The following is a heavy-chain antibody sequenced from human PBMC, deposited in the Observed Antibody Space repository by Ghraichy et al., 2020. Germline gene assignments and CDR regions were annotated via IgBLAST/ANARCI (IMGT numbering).Heavy chain of an antibody. V-gene: IGHV3-49*03. D-gene: IGHD4-17*01. Sequence: GFLRLSCRGSGFTFGDYGLSWFRQAPGKGLEWVGFIRSKAYGETTEYAASVEGRFTISRDDSKSIAYLQLNRLKTEDTAVYYCTRDMDDYGDYVQYWGQGTLVTVSS. CDR2: IRSKAYGETT. J-gene: IGHJ4*02. CDR1: GFTFGDYG. CDR3: TRDMDDYGDYVQY.